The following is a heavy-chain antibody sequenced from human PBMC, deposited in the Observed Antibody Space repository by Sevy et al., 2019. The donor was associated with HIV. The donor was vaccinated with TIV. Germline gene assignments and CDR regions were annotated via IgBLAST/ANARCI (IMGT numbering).Heavy chain of an antibody. CDR3: AVGTWWLIDY. CDR1: GFTFSNYW. D-gene: IGHD2-15*01. J-gene: IGHJ4*02. CDR2: IKQYGSKK. Sequence: GGSLRLSCAASGFTFSNYWMNWVRQARGKGLEGVAIIKQYGSKKYYGDSVKGRFTVSRDNAKNSLYLQMDSLRADDTAVYYGAVGTWWLIDYWGQGTLVTVSS. V-gene: IGHV3-7*01.